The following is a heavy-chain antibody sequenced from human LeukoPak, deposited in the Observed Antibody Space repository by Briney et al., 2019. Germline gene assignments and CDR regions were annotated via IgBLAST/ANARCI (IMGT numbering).Heavy chain of an antibody. CDR3: ARTDSNGYYSDY. J-gene: IGHJ4*02. D-gene: IGHD3-22*01. Sequence: SGPALVKHTQTLTLTCTFSGFSLSTGGMCVSWVRQPPGKALEWLARIDWDDDKYYNTSLRTRLTISKGTSENQVVLTMTNMDPVDTAAYYCARTDSNGYYSDYWGQGTLVTVSS. CDR1: GFSLSTGGMC. V-gene: IGHV2-70*11. CDR2: IDWDDDK.